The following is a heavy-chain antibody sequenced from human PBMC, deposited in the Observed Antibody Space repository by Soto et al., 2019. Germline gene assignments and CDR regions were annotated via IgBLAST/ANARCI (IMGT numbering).Heavy chain of an antibody. V-gene: IGHV3-21*01. CDR1: GFTFSRYA. Sequence: PGESLKISCAASGFTFSRYAMNWVRQAPGKGLEWVAYVDSFSNFIYYADSVRGRFSISRDNAKNSLYLQMNSLGAEDTAVYYCARVSDSSIVYYFDYWGQGTLVTVSS. CDR3: ARVSDSSIVYYFDY. J-gene: IGHJ4*02. CDR2: VDSFSNFI. D-gene: IGHD6-6*01.